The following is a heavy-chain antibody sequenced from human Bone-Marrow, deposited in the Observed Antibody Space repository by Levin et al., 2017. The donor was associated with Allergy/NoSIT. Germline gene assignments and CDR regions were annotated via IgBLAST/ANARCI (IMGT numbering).Heavy chain of an antibody. V-gene: IGHV3-30*04. CDR3: ARDHGYDSSGFTRAYNWFDP. CDR1: GFTFSSYA. Sequence: GGSLRLSCAASGFTFSSYAMHWVRQAPGKGLEWVAVISYDGSNKYYADSVKGRFTISRDNSKNTLYMQMNRLRAEDTAVYYCARDHGYDSSGFTRAYNWFDPWGQGTLVTVS. J-gene: IGHJ5*02. D-gene: IGHD3-22*01. CDR2: ISYDGSNK.